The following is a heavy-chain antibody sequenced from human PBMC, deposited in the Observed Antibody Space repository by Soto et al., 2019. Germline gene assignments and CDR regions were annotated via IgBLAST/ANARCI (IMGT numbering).Heavy chain of an antibody. CDR1: GFTALSYA. D-gene: IGHD3-10*01. CDR2: LNGGVDGT. V-gene: IGHV1-3*01. J-gene: IGHJ4*02. CDR3: AREVKGVTSSDY. Sequence: QVRLIQSGPEMMQPGASVRVSCTASGFTALSYAFHWVRQAPGQGPEWLGWLNGGVDGTSYSQRLQGRVTISRDTSTNTVYLEVKSLTSEDTAVYYCAREVKGVTSSDYWGQGTLVTVSS.